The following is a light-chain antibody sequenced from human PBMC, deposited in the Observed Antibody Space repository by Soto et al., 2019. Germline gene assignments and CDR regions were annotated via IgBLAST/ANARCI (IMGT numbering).Light chain of an antibody. CDR3: HHYGSSPPNT. CDR1: QTLGTKY. V-gene: IGKV3-20*01. CDR2: DTS. J-gene: IGKJ2*01. Sequence: EIVLTQSPGTLSLSPGERATLSCRASQTLGTKYLAWYQQKPGQAPSLLIYDTSSRATGIPDRFSCSGSGTDFTLTISRLEPEDFAVYYCHHYGSSPPNTFGQGTKVDIK.